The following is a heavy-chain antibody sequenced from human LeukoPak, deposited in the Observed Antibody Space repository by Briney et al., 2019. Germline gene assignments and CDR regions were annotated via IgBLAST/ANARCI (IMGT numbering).Heavy chain of an antibody. CDR1: GFTFSSYA. CDR3: AKGEQLGTSYMGV. Sequence: GGSLRLSCAASGFTFSSYAMHWVRQTPGKGLEWVAIIRHDGSSKYYADSVKGRFTISRDISKNTLYLQMDSLRAEDTAVYYCAKGEQLGTSYMGVWGKGTTVTVSS. CDR2: IRHDGSSK. D-gene: IGHD6-6*01. J-gene: IGHJ6*03. V-gene: IGHV3-30*02.